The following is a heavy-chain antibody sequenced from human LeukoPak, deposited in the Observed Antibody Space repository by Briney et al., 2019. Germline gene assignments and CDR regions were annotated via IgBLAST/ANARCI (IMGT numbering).Heavy chain of an antibody. V-gene: IGHV1-69*04. J-gene: IGHJ4*02. D-gene: IGHD2-15*01. Sequence: SVKVSCKASGGTFSSYAISWVRQTPGQGFEWMGRIVPISGITNYAQKLQGRVTITADKSTTTAYMELSSLGSEDTAVYYCAREGPESRARWWGGGSDDVEASKPYDYWGQGTLVTVSS. CDR3: AREGPESRARWWGGGSDDVEASKPYDY. CDR2: IVPISGIT. CDR1: GGTFSSYA.